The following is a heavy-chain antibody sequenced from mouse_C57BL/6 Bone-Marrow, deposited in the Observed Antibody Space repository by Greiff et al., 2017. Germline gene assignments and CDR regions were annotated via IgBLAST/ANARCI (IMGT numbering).Heavy chain of an antibody. J-gene: IGHJ3*01. CDR1: GYTFTSYG. CDR3: ARLDYYDSSTFAY. Sequence: QVQLKESGAELARPGASVKLSCKASGYTFTSYGISWVKQRTGQGLEWMGEIYPRSGNTYYNEKFKGKATLTADKSSSTAYMELRSLTSEVSAVYVCARLDYYDSSTFAYWGQGTLVTVSA. D-gene: IGHD1-1*01. V-gene: IGHV1-81*01. CDR2: IYPRSGNT.